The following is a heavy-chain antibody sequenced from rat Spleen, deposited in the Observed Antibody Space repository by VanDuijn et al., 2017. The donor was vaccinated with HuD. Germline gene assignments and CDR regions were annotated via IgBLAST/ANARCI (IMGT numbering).Heavy chain of an antibody. CDR2: INTGGGNT. D-gene: IGHD1-2*01. Sequence: EVQLVESGGGLVQPGRSLKLSCAASGFTFSDYNMAWVRQAPTKGLEWVASINTGGGNTYYRDSVKGRFTISRDNAKSTLYLQMESLRSEDTATYYCAKDMSRTIAARSYWYFDFWGPGTMVTVSS. CDR3: AKDMSRTIAARSYWYFDF. J-gene: IGHJ1*01. V-gene: IGHV5-25*01. CDR1: GFTFSDYN.